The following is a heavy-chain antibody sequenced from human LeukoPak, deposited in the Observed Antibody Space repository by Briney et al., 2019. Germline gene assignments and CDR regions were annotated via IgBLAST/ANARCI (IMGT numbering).Heavy chain of an antibody. CDR2: IYYSGST. Sequence: PSETLSLTCTVSGGSISSSSYYWGWIRQPPGKGLEWIGSIYYSGSTYYNPSLKSRVTISVDTSKNQFSLKLSSVTAADTAVYYCARTYCSSTSCYDYFDYWGQGTLVTVSS. CDR1: GGSISSSSYY. J-gene: IGHJ4*02. D-gene: IGHD2-2*01. V-gene: IGHV4-39*01. CDR3: ARTYCSSTSCYDYFDY.